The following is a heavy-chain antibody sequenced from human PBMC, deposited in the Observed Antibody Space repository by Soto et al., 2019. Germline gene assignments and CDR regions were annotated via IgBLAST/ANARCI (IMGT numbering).Heavy chain of an antibody. CDR3: ARTYNNYAYYYYYMDF. V-gene: IGHV4-59*08. J-gene: IGHJ6*03. D-gene: IGHD4-4*01. Sequence: SETLSLTCTVSGGSISGYFWSWIRQPPGKGLEWIGYIYYTGNTNYNPSLKSRLTISVDTSKNQFSLKLSSVTAADTAVYYCARTYNNYAYYYYYMDFWGKGATVTVSS. CDR1: GGSISGYF. CDR2: IYYTGNT.